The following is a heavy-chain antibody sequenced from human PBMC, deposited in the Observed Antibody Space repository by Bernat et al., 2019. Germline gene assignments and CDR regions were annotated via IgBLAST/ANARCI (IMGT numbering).Heavy chain of an antibody. CDR1: GFTFSSYS. V-gene: IGHV3-48*02. J-gene: IGHJ4*02. CDR3: ARDDGGIAAAGPDD. D-gene: IGHD6-13*01. Sequence: EVQLVESGGGLVQPGGSLRLSCAASGFTFSSYSMNWVRQAPGKGLEWVSYISISSSTIYYADSVKRRFTISGDNAKNALDLQMNILRDEGTAVYYCARDDGGIAAAGPDDWGQGTLVTVSS. CDR2: ISISSSTI.